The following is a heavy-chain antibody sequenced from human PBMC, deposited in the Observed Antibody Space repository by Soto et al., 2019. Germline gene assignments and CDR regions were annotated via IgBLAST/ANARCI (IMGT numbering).Heavy chain of an antibody. CDR2: IYWDDDQ. D-gene: IGHD4-17*01. Sequence: QITLKESGPPLVRPAQTLTLTCAFSGFSLTTTSLRVAWFRQPPGKALEWLALIYWDDDQRYSPSLKDRLTISKDTSRSSVVLTISNMNPEYTATYFCAHAGDYDLLSFDHWGPGTLVTVSS. J-gene: IGHJ4*02. CDR3: AHAGDYDLLSFDH. CDR1: GFSLTTTSLR. V-gene: IGHV2-5*02.